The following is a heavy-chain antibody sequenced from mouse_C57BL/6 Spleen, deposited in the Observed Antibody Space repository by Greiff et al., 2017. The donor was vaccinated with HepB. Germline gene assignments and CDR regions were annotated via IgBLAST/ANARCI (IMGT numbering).Heavy chain of an antibody. CDR2: ISDGGSYT. CDR3: AIERETTVVATGYFDV. J-gene: IGHJ1*03. V-gene: IGHV5-4*01. CDR1: GFTFSSYA. Sequence: EVNLVESGGGLVKPGGSLKLSCAASGFTFSSYAMSWVRQTPEKRLEWVATISDGGSYTYYPDNVKGRFTISRDNAKNNLYLKMSHLKSEDTAMYYCAIERETTVVATGYFDVWGTGTTVTVSS. D-gene: IGHD1-1*01.